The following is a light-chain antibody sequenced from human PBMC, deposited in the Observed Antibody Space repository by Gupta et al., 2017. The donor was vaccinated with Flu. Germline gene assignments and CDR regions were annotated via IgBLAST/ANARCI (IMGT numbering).Light chain of an antibody. V-gene: IGLV3-21*02. J-gene: IGLJ3*02. Sequence: SYVLTQPPSVSVAPGQTARITCGGNNIGSISVHWYQQKPGQAPVLIVFDDTDRPSGSPKRFAGSNSGNTAALTISXVXDGDEAXYYCQVWDSSGDHPWVFGGGTKLTV. CDR3: QVWDSSGDHPWV. CDR1: NIGSIS. CDR2: DDT.